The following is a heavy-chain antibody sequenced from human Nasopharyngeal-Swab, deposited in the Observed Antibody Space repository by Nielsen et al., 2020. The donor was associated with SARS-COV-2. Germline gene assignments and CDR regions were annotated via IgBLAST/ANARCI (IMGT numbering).Heavy chain of an antibody. Sequence: GGSLRLSCAASGFTFSSYGMHWVHQAPGKGLEWVAVISYDGSNKYYADSVKGRFTISRDNSKNTLYLQMNSLRAGDTAVYYCARAITMIVEGSSYYYYGMDVWGQGTTVTVSS. J-gene: IGHJ6*02. V-gene: IGHV3-30*03. D-gene: IGHD3-22*01. CDR3: ARAITMIVEGSSYYYYGMDV. CDR2: ISYDGSNK. CDR1: GFTFSSYG.